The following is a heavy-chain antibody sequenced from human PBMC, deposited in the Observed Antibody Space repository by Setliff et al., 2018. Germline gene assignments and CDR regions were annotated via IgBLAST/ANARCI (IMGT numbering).Heavy chain of an antibody. D-gene: IGHD1-26*01. V-gene: IGHV4-30-4*08. CDR3: ARRLWESHALHI. Sequence: ASETLSLTCTVSGGSISSDDNYWSWIRLPPGKGLEWIGYIHNSGTAYYNPSLRSRLTISVDTSKNQFSLKLNSVTAADTAVYYCARRLWESHALHIWGQGTLVTVSS. CDR1: GGSISSDDNY. J-gene: IGHJ3*02. CDR2: IHNSGTA.